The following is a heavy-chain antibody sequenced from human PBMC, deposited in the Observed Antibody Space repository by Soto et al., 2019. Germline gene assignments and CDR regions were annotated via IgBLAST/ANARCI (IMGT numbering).Heavy chain of an antibody. CDR1: GDSVSNDNYY. D-gene: IGHD3-16*01. V-gene: IGHV4-61*01. CDR2: IYYSGTT. J-gene: IGHJ4*02. Sequence: QVQLQKSGPGLVKPSETLSLTCAVSGDSVSNDNYYWSWIRQPPGKGLEWIGNIYYSGTTNYHSYLKSRLSLSVDMSKNQFSLKLASVTAADTAVYFCARSQRGRTAFTFDYWGQGALVTVSS. CDR3: ARSQRGRTAFTFDY.